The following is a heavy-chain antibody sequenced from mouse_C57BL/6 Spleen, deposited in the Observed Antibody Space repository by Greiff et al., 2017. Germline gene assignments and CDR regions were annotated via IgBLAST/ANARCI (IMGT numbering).Heavy chain of an antibody. J-gene: IGHJ3*01. D-gene: IGHD4-1*01. CDR1: GYTFTSSW. CDR2: IDPSVSYT. CDR3: ARSLTGGFAY. V-gene: IGHV1-69*01. Sequence: QVQLQQPGAELVMPGASVKLSCKASGYTFTSSWMHWVKQRPGQGLEWIGKIDPSVSYTNYNQKFKGKSTLTVDKSASTAYMQLSSLTSEDSAVYYCARSLTGGFAYWGQGTLVTVAA.